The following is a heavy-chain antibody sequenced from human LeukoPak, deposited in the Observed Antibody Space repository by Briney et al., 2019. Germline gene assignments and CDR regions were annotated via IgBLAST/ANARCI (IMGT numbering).Heavy chain of an antibody. J-gene: IGHJ3*02. CDR2: VSDSGST. CDR1: GGSMNSGYKY. CDR3: ARDGYTDDAFDI. Sequence: SETLSLTCTVSGGSMNSGYKYRSWIRQRPGKGLEWTGNVSDSGSTHYNASLKSRVIISVDTSKNQFSLKLSSVTAADTAVYYCARDGYTDDAFDIRGQGTMVTVSS. V-gene: IGHV4-31*03. D-gene: IGHD5-24*01.